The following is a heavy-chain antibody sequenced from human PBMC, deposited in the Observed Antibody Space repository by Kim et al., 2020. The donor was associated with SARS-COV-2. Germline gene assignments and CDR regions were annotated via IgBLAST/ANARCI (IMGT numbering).Heavy chain of an antibody. CDR2: IKQDGSEK. Sequence: GGSLRLSCAASGFTFSSYWMSWVRQAPGKGLEWVANIKQDGSEKYYVDSVKGRFTISRDNAKNSLYLQMNSLRAEDTAVYYCVVEDGFWSGYSLSGVFGMDVWGQGTTVTVSS. CDR1: GFTFSSYW. CDR3: VVEDGFWSGYSLSGVFGMDV. V-gene: IGHV3-7*01. D-gene: IGHD3-3*01. J-gene: IGHJ6*02.